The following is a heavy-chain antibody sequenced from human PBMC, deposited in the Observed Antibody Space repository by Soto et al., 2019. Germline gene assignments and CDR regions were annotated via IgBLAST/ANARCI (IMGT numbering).Heavy chain of an antibody. Sequence: QITLKESGPTLVKPTQTLTLTCTFSGFSLSSSRVAVGWIRQPPGKALEWLALIYWDDDKRYSPSLQSRLTIAKVTSKNQVVLTMTNMDPEDTATYYCXXXXXLDSLMVTRNYFDYWGQGMQVTVSS. J-gene: IGHJ4*02. D-gene: IGHD3-10*01. CDR2: IYWDDDK. CDR1: GFSLSSSRVA. V-gene: IGHV2-5*02. CDR3: XXXXXLDSLMVTRNYFDY.